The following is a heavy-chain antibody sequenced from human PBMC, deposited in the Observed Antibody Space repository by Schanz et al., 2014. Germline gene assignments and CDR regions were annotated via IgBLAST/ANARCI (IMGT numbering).Heavy chain of an antibody. Sequence: QVQLVESGGGVVQPGGSLRLSCAASGLTFSDYYMSWIRQAPGKGLEWVSDISDSGDSTHYADSVKGRFTISRDNAKNSLFLQMNSLSAEDTAVYYCAKVAPAATYLDSWGLGTLVTVSS. CDR1: GLTFSDYY. CDR3: AKVAPAATYLDS. V-gene: IGHV3-11*01. D-gene: IGHD2-2*01. J-gene: IGHJ4*02. CDR2: ISDSGDST.